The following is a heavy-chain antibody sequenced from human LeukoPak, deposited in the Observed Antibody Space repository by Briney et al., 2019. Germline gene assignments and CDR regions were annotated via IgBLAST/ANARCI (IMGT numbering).Heavy chain of an antibody. Sequence: GGSLRLSCAASGFTFSSYGMHWVRQAPGKGLEWVAVIWYDGSNKYYADSVKGRFTISRDNSKNTLYLQMNSLRAEDTAVYYCARDRDSYYYNSSLIGYWGQGTLVTVSS. CDR3: ARDRDSYYYNSSLIGY. D-gene: IGHD3-22*01. J-gene: IGHJ4*02. V-gene: IGHV3-33*01. CDR1: GFTFSSYG. CDR2: IWYDGSNK.